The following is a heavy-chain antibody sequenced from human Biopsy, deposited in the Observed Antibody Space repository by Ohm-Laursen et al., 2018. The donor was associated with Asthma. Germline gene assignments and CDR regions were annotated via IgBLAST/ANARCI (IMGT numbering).Heavy chain of an antibody. V-gene: IGHV3-30-3*01. D-gene: IGHD6-13*01. CDR2: ISYDGSNK. J-gene: IGHJ4*02. Sequence: SLRLSCPASGFTFSNAWMSWVRQAPGKGLEWVAVISYDGSNKYYADSVKGRFTISRDNSKKSVYLQLDSLRVEDTAVYYCARGYSTSWYFGYWGQGTVVTVSS. CDR3: ARGYSTSWYFGY. CDR1: GFTFSNAW.